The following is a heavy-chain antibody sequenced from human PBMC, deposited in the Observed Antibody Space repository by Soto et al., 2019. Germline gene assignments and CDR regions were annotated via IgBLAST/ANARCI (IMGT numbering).Heavy chain of an antibody. CDR3: ASCGGDCYYYYYGMDV. CDR2: INPNSGGT. Sequence: ASVKVSCKASGYTFTGYYMHWVRQAPGQGLEWMGWINPNSGGTSYAQKFQGRVTMTRDTSISTAYMELSRLRSDDTAVYYCASCGGDCYYYYYGMDVWGQGTTVTVSS. D-gene: IGHD2-21*02. CDR1: GYTFTGYY. V-gene: IGHV1-2*02. J-gene: IGHJ6*02.